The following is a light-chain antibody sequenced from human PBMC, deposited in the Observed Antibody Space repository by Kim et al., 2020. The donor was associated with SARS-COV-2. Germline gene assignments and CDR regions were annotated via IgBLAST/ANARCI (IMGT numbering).Light chain of an antibody. V-gene: IGKV3-15*01. CDR3: QQYYNWPRT. Sequence: EIVMTQSPATLSVSPGESATLSCRTTETILSDLAWYQQKPGQAPRLLIYDASTRATGIPARFSGSGSGAEFTLTISSLQSEDFAFYYCQQYYNWPRTFGQGTKVDIK. J-gene: IGKJ1*01. CDR2: DAS. CDR1: ETILSD.